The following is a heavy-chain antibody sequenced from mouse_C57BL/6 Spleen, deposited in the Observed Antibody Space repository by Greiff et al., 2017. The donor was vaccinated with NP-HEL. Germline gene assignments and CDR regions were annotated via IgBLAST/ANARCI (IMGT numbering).Heavy chain of an antibody. Sequence: EVQLHQSGAELVRPGASVKLSCTASGFNIKDYYMHWVKQRPEQGLEWIGRIDPEDGDTEYAPKFQGKATMTADTSSNTAYLQLSSLTSEDTAVYYCTHYDYDYAMDYWGQGTSVTVSS. V-gene: IGHV14-1*01. D-gene: IGHD2-4*01. CDR2: IDPEDGDT. CDR3: THYDYDYAMDY. J-gene: IGHJ4*01. CDR1: GFNIKDYY.